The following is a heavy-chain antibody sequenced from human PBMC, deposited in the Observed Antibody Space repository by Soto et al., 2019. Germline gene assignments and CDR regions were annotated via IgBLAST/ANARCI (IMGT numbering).Heavy chain of an antibody. D-gene: IGHD5-12*01. V-gene: IGHV4-31*03. Sequence: QVQLQESGPGLVKPSPTLSLTCTVSGGSISSGGYYWSWIRQHPGKGLQWIGYRYYSGITYNNPPLKSGISISVDTSKNQFYLELSSVSAVDTAVYYCARVYSGYDHRDWFDPWGQEALVTVS. CDR2: RYYSGIT. CDR1: GGSISSGGYY. J-gene: IGHJ5*02. CDR3: ARVYSGYDHRDWFDP.